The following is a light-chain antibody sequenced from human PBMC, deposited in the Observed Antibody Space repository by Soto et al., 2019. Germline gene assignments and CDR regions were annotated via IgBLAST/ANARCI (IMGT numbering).Light chain of an antibody. V-gene: IGKV1-27*01. Sequence: DIQMTQSPSSLSASVGDRVTITCRASQDIKNYLAWYQQKPEKVPKLLIFAASTLESGVPSRFSGSGSGTDFTLTISSLQPEDVASYYCQKYTHVLRFGQGTKVDIK. CDR2: AAS. J-gene: IGKJ1*01. CDR3: QKYTHVLR. CDR1: QDIKNY.